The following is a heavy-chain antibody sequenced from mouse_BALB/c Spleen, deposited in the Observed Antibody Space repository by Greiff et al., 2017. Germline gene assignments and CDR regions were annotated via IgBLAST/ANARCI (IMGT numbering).Heavy chain of an antibody. D-gene: IGHD2-4*01. Sequence: EVHLVESGGGLVQPGGSRKLSCAASGFTFSSFGMHWVRQAPEKGLEWVAYISSGSSTIYYADTVKGRFTISRDNPKNTLFLQMTSLRSEDTAMYYCARGDMITTWFAYWGQGTLVTVSA. V-gene: IGHV5-17*02. J-gene: IGHJ3*01. CDR1: GFTFSSFG. CDR3: ARGDMITTWFAY. CDR2: ISSGSSTI.